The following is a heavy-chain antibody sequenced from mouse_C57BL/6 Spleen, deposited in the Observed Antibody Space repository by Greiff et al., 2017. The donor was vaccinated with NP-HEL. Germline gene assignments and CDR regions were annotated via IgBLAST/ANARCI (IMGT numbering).Heavy chain of an antibody. V-gene: IGHV1-81*01. CDR3: ARRGYGSSYDNY. CDR1: GYTFTSYG. CDR2: IYPRSGNT. J-gene: IGHJ2*01. Sequence: QVQLKQSGAELARPGASVKLSCKASGYTFTSYGISWVKQRTGQGLEWIGEIYPRSGNTYYNEKFKGKATLTADKSSSTAYMELRSLTSEDSAVYFCARRGYGSSYDNYWGQGTTLTVSS. D-gene: IGHD1-1*01.